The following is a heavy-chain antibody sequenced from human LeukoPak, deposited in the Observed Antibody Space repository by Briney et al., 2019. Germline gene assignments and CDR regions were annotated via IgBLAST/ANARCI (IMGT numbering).Heavy chain of an antibody. V-gene: IGHV3-64*02. CDR1: GFTLSSFS. CDR3: ARVGPATAFDY. CDR2: INYKGGTT. Sequence: GGSLRLSCAASGFTLSSFSMRWVRQSSGRGLEYVSAINYKGGTTYYADSVKGRFTISRDNSKNTLYLQMASLRDEDMGVYYCARVGPATAFDYWGQGTQVTVSS. J-gene: IGHJ4*02.